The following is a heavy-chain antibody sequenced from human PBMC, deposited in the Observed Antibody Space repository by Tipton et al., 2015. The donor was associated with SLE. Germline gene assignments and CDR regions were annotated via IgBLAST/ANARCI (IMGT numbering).Heavy chain of an antibody. J-gene: IGHJ4*02. CDR3: ARAPHHWGLDY. Sequence: TLSLTCTVSGDSISEYYWSWIRQPPGKGLEWIGYVYDSGSTSGSTNYNPSHKSRVTINPDTSKNQFSLQLTSLTPEDTAVYYCARAPHHWGLDYWSQGNLVTVSS. V-gene: IGHV4-4*08. D-gene: IGHD7-27*01. CDR2: VYDSGSTSGST. CDR1: GDSISEYY.